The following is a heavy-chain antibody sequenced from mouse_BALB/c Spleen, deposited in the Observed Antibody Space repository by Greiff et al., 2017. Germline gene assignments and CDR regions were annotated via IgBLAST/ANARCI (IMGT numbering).Heavy chain of an antibody. CDR2: INPSTGYT. D-gene: IGHD4-1*01. CDR3: ATWDEGFAY. J-gene: IGHJ3*01. Sequence: QVQLQQSGAELAKPGASVKMSCKASGYTFTSYWMHWVKQRPGQGLEWIGYINPSTGYTEYNQKFKDKATLTADKSSSTAYMQLSSLTSEDSAVYYCATWDEGFAYWGQGTLVTVSA. CDR1: GYTFTSYW. V-gene: IGHV1-7*01.